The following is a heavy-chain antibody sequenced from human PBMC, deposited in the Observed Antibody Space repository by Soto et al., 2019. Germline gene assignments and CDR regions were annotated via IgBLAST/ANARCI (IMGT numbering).Heavy chain of an antibody. CDR2: IDSDGSNT. CDR3: ARDKFGTLGGVY. J-gene: IGHJ4*02. D-gene: IGHD3-10*01. CDR1: GFTLSDYW. Sequence: EVQLVESGGGLVQPGGSLRLSCAASGFTLSDYWIHWVRQPPGKGPVWVSRIDSDGSNTAYADSVKGRFTISRDNAKNTLYLHMNSLRVEDTAVYYCARDKFGTLGGVYWGQGTLVTVSS. V-gene: IGHV3-74*01.